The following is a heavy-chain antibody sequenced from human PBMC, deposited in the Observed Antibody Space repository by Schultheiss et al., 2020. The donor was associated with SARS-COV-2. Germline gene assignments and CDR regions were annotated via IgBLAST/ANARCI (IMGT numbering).Heavy chain of an antibody. J-gene: IGHJ4*02. D-gene: IGHD3-3*01. V-gene: IGHV3-69-1*01. CDR1: GFTFDDYT. Sequence: GGSLRLSCAASGFTFDDYTMHWVRQAPGKGLEWVSSISSSGSLYYTNSVKGRYIISRDNANNSLYLQMNSLRAEDTAMYYCARDLVNWSHGPDYWGQGTLVTVSS. CDR3: ARDLVNWSHGPDY. CDR2: ISSSGSL.